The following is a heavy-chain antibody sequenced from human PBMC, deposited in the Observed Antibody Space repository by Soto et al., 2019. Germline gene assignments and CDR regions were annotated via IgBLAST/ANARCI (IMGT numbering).Heavy chain of an antibody. CDR2: IYHSGST. CDR1: GSSISSGGYS. CDR3: ARLWYGSGSYYKINWFDP. Sequence: SETLSLTCAVSGSSISSGGYSWSWIRQPPGKGLEWIGYIYHSGSTYYNPSLKSRVTISVDRSKNQFSLKLSSVTAADTAVYYCARLWYGSGSYYKINWFDPWGQGTLVTVSS. J-gene: IGHJ5*02. V-gene: IGHV4-30-2*01. D-gene: IGHD3-10*01.